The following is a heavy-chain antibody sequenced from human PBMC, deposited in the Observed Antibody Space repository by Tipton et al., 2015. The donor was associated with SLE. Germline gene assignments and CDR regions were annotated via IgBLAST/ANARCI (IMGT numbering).Heavy chain of an antibody. CDR1: GYSFTSYW. D-gene: IGHD6-19*01. V-gene: IGHV5-51*01. J-gene: IGHJ6*01. CDR3: ARKGAVAEVYYYGMDV. CDR2: IYPRDSDT. Sequence: VVKYGAEVKKPGESLKISCKGSGYSFTSYWIAWVRQMPGKGLEWMGIIYPRDSDTRYSPSFQGQVTISADTSIDTAYLQWTSLKASDTAIYYCARKGAVAEVYYYGMDVWGQGTTVTVSS.